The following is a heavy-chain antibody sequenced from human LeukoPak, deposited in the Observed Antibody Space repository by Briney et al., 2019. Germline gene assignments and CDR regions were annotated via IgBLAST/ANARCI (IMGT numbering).Heavy chain of an antibody. Sequence: GGSLRLSCAASGFPLSNHWMTWVRQAPGKGLGWVATITQGGTDKFYVDSVKGRFTISGDNAKNSLYLQMNSLRAEDTAVYYCARDPFELWGQGTLVTVSS. CDR2: ITQGGTDK. J-gene: IGHJ4*02. V-gene: IGHV3-7*01. CDR3: ARDPFEL. CDR1: GFPLSNHW. D-gene: IGHD1-26*01.